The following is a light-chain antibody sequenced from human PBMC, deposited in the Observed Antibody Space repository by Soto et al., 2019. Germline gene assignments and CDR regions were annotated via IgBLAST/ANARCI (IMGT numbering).Light chain of an antibody. V-gene: IGKV3-20*01. CDR2: GAS. J-gene: IGKJ2*01. Sequence: EIVLTQSPGTLSLSPGERATLSCRASQSVSSSYLAWYHQKPGQAPRLLIYGASNRATGIPDRFSGSGSGTDFTLAISRLEPEDFAVYFWQQYGSSYTFGQGTKLEIK. CDR3: QQYGSSYT. CDR1: QSVSSSY.